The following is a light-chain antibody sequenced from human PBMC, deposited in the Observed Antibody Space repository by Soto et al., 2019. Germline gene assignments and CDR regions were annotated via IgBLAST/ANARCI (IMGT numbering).Light chain of an antibody. Sequence: EIVMTQAPATLSVSPGERATLSCRASQSFSSDLAWYHQKPGQAPRLLIYSASTRATGIPARFSGSGSGTECTLTINSLQSEDFAVYYCQQYNNWPRTFGQGTKVEIK. J-gene: IGKJ1*01. CDR3: QQYNNWPRT. V-gene: IGKV3-15*01. CDR1: QSFSSD. CDR2: SAS.